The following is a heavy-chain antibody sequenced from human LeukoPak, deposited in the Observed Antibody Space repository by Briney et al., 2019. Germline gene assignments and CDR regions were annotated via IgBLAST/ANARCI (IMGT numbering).Heavy chain of an antibody. CDR3: ARDRGDGYNAYFFDN. Sequence: GASVKVSCKASGYTFTGYYMHWVRQAPGQGLEWMGWINPNSGGTNYAQKFQGRVTMTRDTFISTAYLELSRLRSGDTAVYYCARDRGDGYNAYFFDNWGQGTLVTVSS. CDR2: INPNSGGT. V-gene: IGHV1-2*02. CDR1: GYTFTGYY. D-gene: IGHD5-24*01. J-gene: IGHJ4*02.